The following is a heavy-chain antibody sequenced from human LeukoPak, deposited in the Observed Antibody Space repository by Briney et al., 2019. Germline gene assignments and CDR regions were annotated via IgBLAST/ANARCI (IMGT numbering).Heavy chain of an antibody. D-gene: IGHD2-15*01. CDR2: FHYNGST. CDR3: ARHHDGGPKLRLDF. Sequence: SETLSLTCRVSGASVSNYYWSWIRQSPGKGLEWIGFFHYNGSTNYNPSLNSRVTTSIDTSMNQLSLTLVSVTAADTAVYFCARHHDGGPKLRLDFWGLGVLVTVSS. V-gene: IGHV4-59*08. J-gene: IGHJ4*02. CDR1: GASVSNYY.